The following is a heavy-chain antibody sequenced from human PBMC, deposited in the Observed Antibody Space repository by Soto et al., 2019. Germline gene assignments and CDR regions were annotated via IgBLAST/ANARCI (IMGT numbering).Heavy chain of an antibody. CDR3: ARAPIAVAGTAYFQH. D-gene: IGHD6-19*01. CDR2: ISAYNGNT. CDR1: GYTFTSYG. J-gene: IGHJ1*01. V-gene: IGHV1-18*01. Sequence: ASVKVSCKASGYTFTSYGISWVRQAPGQGLERMGWISAYNGNTNYAQKLQGRVTMTTDTSTSTAYMELRSLRSDDTAVYYCARAPIAVAGTAYFQHWGQGTLVTVSS.